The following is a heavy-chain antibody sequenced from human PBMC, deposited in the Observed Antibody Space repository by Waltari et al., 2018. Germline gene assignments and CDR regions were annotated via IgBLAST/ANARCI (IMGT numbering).Heavy chain of an antibody. CDR2: TFSRSKWYY. Sequence: QVQLQQSGPGLVKPSQTLSLTCAISGDSVSSNSGAWNWIRQSPSRGLEWLGRTFSRSKWYYDYAISVKSRITINADTSKNQFFLQLNSVTPEDTAVYYCARGRDSAFDYWGQGTVVTVSS. CDR3: ARGRDSAFDY. CDR1: GDSVSSNSGA. D-gene: IGHD3-10*01. J-gene: IGHJ4*02. V-gene: IGHV6-1*01.